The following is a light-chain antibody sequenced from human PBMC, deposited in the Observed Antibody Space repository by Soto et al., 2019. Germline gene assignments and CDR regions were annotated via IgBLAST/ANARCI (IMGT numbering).Light chain of an antibody. CDR3: QQRSNWPPT. CDR1: QSVSSY. Sequence: EIVLTQSPATLSLSPGERATLSCRASQSVSSYLAWYQQKPGQAPRLLIYDASNRATSIPARFSGSGSGTDFALTISSLEPEDCAVYYCQQRSNWPPTFGQGTKVEIK. J-gene: IGKJ1*01. V-gene: IGKV3-11*01. CDR2: DAS.